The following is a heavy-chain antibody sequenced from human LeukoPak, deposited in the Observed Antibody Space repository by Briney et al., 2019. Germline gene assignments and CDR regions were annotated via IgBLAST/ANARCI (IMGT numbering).Heavy chain of an antibody. CDR1: GFTFSSYW. Sequence: PGGSLRLSCAASGFTFSSYWMHWVRQAPGKGLEYVSAISSNGGSTYYADSVKGRFTISRDNSKNTLYLQMSSLRAEDTAVYYCVKDLAVGAAAGSFDYWGQGTLVTVSS. CDR2: ISSNGGST. V-gene: IGHV3-64D*09. CDR3: VKDLAVGAAAGSFDY. D-gene: IGHD6-13*01. J-gene: IGHJ4*02.